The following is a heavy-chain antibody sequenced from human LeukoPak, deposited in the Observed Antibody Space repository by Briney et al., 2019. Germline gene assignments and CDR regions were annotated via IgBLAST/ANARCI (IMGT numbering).Heavy chain of an antibody. CDR1: RFTFSNYT. D-gene: IGHD1-14*01. CDR2: IYSGGST. V-gene: IGHV3-66*01. CDR3: ARDHRRMGPVFDY. Sequence: GGSLRLSCAASRFTFSNYTMSWVRQAPGRGLEWVSVIYSGGSTYYADSVKGRFTISRDNSKNTLYLQMNSLRAEDTAVYYCARDHRRMGPVFDYWGQGTLVTVSS. J-gene: IGHJ4*02.